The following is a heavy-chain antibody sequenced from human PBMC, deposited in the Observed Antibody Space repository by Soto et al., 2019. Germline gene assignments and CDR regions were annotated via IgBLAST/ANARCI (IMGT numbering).Heavy chain of an antibody. CDR2: ISGSGDTT. CDR1: GFTFSTYA. V-gene: IGHV3-23*01. J-gene: IGHJ4*02. CDR3: AKGSYRPHDY. D-gene: IGHD1-26*01. Sequence: GGSLRLSCAASGFTFSTYAMSWVRQAPGKGLEWVLAISGSGDTTYYANSVKGRFTISRDNSKNTLYLQMNSLRAEDTAVYYCAKGSYRPHDYWGQGTLVTVSS.